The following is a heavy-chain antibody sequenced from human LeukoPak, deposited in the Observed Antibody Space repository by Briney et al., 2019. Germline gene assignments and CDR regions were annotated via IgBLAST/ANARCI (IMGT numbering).Heavy chain of an antibody. J-gene: IGHJ4*02. CDR1: VYTFTSYG. Sequence: VSVNVSYKPSVYTFTSYGINWVRQATGQGLEWMGWMNPNSGNTGYAQKFQGRVTMTRKTSISTAYMELSSLRSEDTAVYYCARGDCSGGSCYSDYWGQGTLVTVSS. V-gene: IGHV1-8*01. CDR2: MNPNSGNT. D-gene: IGHD2-15*01. CDR3: ARGDCSGGSCYSDY.